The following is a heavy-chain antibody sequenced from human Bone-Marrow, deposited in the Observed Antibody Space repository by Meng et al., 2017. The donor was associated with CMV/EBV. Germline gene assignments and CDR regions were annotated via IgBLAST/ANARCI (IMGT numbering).Heavy chain of an antibody. CDR1: GGSISSYY. CDR2: IYYSGST. V-gene: IGHV4-59*01. Sequence: SETLSLTCTVSGGSISSYYWSWIRQPPGKGLEWIGYIYYSGSTNYNPSLKSRVTISVDTSKNQFSLKLSSVTAADTAVYYCASLAAAGTLYNWFDPWGQGTRVTGSS. J-gene: IGHJ5*02. D-gene: IGHD6-13*01. CDR3: ASLAAAGTLYNWFDP.